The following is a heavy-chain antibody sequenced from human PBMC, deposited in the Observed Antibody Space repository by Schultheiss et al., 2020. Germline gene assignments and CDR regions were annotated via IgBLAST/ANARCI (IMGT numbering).Heavy chain of an antibody. CDR1: GGSFSGYY. CDR3: AKGVIKDDILTGYYTAGY. J-gene: IGHJ4*02. CDR2: INHSGST. D-gene: IGHD3-9*01. Sequence: SETLSLTCAVYGGSFSGYYWSWIRQPPGKGLEWIGEINHSGSTNYNPSLKSRVTISVDTSKNQFSLKLSSVTAADTAVYYCAKGVIKDDILTGYYTAGYWGQGTLVTVSS. V-gene: IGHV4-34*01.